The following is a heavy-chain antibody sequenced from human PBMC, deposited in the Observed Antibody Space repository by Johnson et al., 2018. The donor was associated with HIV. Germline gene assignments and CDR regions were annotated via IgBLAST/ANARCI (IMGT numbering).Heavy chain of an antibody. Sequence: EMQLVESGGGLVQPGGSLRFSCAVSGFTFSSYVMSWVRQAPGKGLEWVSAISGSGGSTYYADSVKGRFTISRDNSKNTRYLQMNSLRAEDTAVYYCARFGDMATSFHGFDIWGQGTMVTVSS. V-gene: IGHV3-23*04. CDR1: GFTFSSYV. D-gene: IGHD5-24*01. CDR3: ARFGDMATSFHGFDI. J-gene: IGHJ3*02. CDR2: ISGSGGST.